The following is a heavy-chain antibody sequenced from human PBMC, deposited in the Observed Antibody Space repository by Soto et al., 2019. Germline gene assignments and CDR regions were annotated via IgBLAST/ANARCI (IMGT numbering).Heavy chain of an antibody. CDR3: AHRVVWGHHDWALGYFDP. D-gene: IGHD3-16*01. Sequence: QITLKESGPTLVKPTETLTLTCSFSGFSLSTTGSAVGWIRQPPGRALEWLALIYWDNYKYYSPSLTSRLRISKDTSRNQVALTMTNVDPVDTATYFCAHRVVWGHHDWALGYFDPWCQGTLVTVSS. CDR2: IYWDNYK. J-gene: IGHJ5*02. V-gene: IGHV2-5*02. CDR1: GFSLSTTGSA.